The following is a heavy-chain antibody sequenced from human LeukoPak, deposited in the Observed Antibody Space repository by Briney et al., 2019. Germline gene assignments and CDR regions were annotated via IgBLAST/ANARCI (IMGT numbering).Heavy chain of an antibody. D-gene: IGHD5-24*01. J-gene: IGHJ4*02. CDR1: GFTFSSYA. V-gene: IGHV3-30-3*01. CDR3: ARDFGSVEMADY. Sequence: GGSLGLSCAASGFTFSSYAMHWVRQAPGKGLEWVAVISYDGSNKYYADSVKGRFTISRDNSKNTLYLQMNSLRAEDTAVYYCARDFGSVEMADYWGQGTLVTVSS. CDR2: ISYDGSNK.